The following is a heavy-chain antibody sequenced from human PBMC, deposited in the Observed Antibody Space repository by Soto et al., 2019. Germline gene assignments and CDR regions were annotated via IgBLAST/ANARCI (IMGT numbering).Heavy chain of an antibody. V-gene: IGHV3-23*01. CDR3: AKLLLWFGKRNDFDY. CDR1: GFTFSSYA. D-gene: IGHD3-10*01. J-gene: IGHJ4*02. CDR2: ISGSGGST. Sequence: LRLSCAASGFTFSSYAMSWVRQAPGKGLEWVSAISGSGGSTYYADSVKGRFTISRDNSKNTLYLQMNSLRAEDTAVYYCAKLLLWFGKRNDFDYWGQGTLVTVSS.